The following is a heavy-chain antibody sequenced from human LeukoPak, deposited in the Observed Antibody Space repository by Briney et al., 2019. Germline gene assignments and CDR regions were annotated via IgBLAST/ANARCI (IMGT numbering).Heavy chain of an antibody. D-gene: IGHD3-10*01. CDR1: GFIFSSYS. CDR2: ISSSSTYI. CDR3: ARDPTVLWFGETDY. V-gene: IGHV3-21*01. J-gene: IGHJ4*02. Sequence: PGGSLRLSCAASGFIFSSYSMNWVRQAPGKGLEWVSSISSSSTYIYYADSVKGRFTISRDNAKNSLYLQMNSLRAEDTAVYYCARDPTVLWFGETDYWGQGTLVTVSS.